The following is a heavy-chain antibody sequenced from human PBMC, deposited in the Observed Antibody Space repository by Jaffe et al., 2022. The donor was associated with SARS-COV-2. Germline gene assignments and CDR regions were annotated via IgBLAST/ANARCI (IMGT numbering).Heavy chain of an antibody. V-gene: IGHV3-7*01. D-gene: IGHD6-13*01. CDR2: IKQDGSEK. Sequence: EVQLVESGGGLVQPGGSLRLSCAASGFTFSSYWMSWVRQAPGKGLEWVANIKQDGSEKYYVDSVKGRFTISRDNAKNSLYLQMNSLRAEDTAVYYCAREITYPYSSSWYGWYFDLWGRGTLVTVSS. J-gene: IGHJ2*01. CDR3: AREITYPYSSSWYGWYFDL. CDR1: GFTFSSYW.